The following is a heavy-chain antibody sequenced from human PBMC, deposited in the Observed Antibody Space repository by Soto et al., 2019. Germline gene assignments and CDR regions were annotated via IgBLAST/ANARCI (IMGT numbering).Heavy chain of an antibody. D-gene: IGHD2-15*01. CDR1: GYTFTSYD. V-gene: IGHV1-8*01. CDR3: ARSGVVTYYYDGMDV. J-gene: IGHJ6*02. Sequence: QVQLVQSGAEVKKPGASVKVSCKASGYTFTSYDINWVRQATGQGLEWMGWMNPNSGNTGYAQRLQGRVTRTRNAHIRTAHRELSSLRSEDTAEDYCARSGVVTYYYDGMDVWGQGTTVTASS. CDR2: MNPNSGNT.